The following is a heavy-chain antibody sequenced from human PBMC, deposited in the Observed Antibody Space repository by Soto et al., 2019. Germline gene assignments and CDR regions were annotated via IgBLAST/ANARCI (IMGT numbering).Heavy chain of an antibody. Sequence: GASVKVSCKASGYTFTGYYMHWVRQAPGQGLEWMGWINPNSGGTNYAQKFQGWVTMTRDTSISTAYMELSRLRSDDTAVYYCARSPGYYYDSSGYYQTDAFDIWGQGTMVTVS. D-gene: IGHD3-22*01. CDR3: ARSPGYYYDSSGYYQTDAFDI. CDR2: INPNSGGT. J-gene: IGHJ3*02. CDR1: GYTFTGYY. V-gene: IGHV1-2*04.